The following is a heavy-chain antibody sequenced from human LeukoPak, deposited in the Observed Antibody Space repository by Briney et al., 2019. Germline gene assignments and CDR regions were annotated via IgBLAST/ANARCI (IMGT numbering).Heavy chain of an antibody. CDR1: GFIFSNYP. D-gene: IGHD6-13*01. J-gene: IGHJ3*02. Sequence: GSLRLSCAVSGFIFSNYPMSWIRQPPGKGLEWIGYIYYSGSTNYNPSLKSRVTISVDTSKNQFSLKLSSVTAADTAVYYCVREDPIAAAGPDAFDIWGQGTMVTVSS. CDR3: VREDPIAAAGPDAFDI. CDR2: IYYSGST. V-gene: IGHV4-59*01.